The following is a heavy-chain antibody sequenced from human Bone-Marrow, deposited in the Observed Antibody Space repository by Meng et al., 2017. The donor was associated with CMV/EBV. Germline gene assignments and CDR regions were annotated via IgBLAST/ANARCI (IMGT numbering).Heavy chain of an antibody. V-gene: IGHV5-51*01. CDR1: GYSFTSYW. CDR2: IYPGDSDT. J-gene: IGHJ6*02. CDR3: ARSIVVVPAAKHYYYYGMDV. Sequence: KVSCKGSGYSFTSYWIGWVRQMPGKGLEWMGIIYPGDSDTRYSPSFQGQVTISADKSISTAYLQWSSLKASDTTMYYCARSIVVVPAAKHYYYYGMDVWGRGTTVTVSS. D-gene: IGHD2-2*01.